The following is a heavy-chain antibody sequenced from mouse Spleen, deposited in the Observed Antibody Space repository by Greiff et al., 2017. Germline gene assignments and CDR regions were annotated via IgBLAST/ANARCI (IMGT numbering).Heavy chain of an antibody. CDR3: ARYDYGLDY. CDR2: IDPANGNT. CDR1: GFNIKDTY. D-gene: IGHD1-1*01. J-gene: IGHJ2*01. Sequence: LVESGAELVKPGASVKLSCTASGFNIKDTYMHWVKQRPEQGLEWIGRIDPANGNTKYDPKFQGKATITADTSSNTAYLQLSSLTSEDTAVYYCARYDYGLDYWGQGTTLTVSS. V-gene: IGHV14-3*02.